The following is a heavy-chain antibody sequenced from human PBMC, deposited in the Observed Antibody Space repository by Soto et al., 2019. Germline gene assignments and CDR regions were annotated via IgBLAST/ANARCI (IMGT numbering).Heavy chain of an antibody. J-gene: IGHJ4*02. D-gene: IGHD3-22*01. CDR1: GYTFTSYG. V-gene: IGHV1-18*01. CDR2: ISAYNGNT. CDR3: ARRHYYDSSGYYPDY. Sequence: ASVKVSCKASGYTFTSYGISWVRQAPGQGLEWMGWISAYNGNTSYAQKLQGRVTMTTDTSTSTAYMELRSLRSDDTAVYYCARRHYYDSSGYYPDYWGQGTLVTVSS.